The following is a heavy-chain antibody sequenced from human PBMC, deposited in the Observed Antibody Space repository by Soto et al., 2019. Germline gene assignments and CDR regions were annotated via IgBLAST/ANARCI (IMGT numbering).Heavy chain of an antibody. CDR3: ARVTRRQYGSGSYYNFGY. CDR2: IYYSGST. Sequence: LSLTCTVSGVSISSGGYYWSWIRQHPGKGLEWIGYIYYSGSTYYNPSLKSRVTISVDTSKNQFSLKLSSVTAADTAVYYCARVTRRQYGSGSYYNFGYWGQGTLVTVSS. D-gene: IGHD3-10*01. CDR1: GVSISSGGYY. J-gene: IGHJ4*02. V-gene: IGHV4-31*02.